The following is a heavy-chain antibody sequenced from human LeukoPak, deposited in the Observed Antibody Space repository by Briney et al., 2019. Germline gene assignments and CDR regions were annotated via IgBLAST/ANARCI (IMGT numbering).Heavy chain of an antibody. Sequence: SETLSLTCTVSGGSISSSSYYWGWIRQPPGKGLEWIGSIYYSGSTYYNPSLKSRVTISVDKSKNQFSLKLSSVTAADTAVYYCARVLRTVGLEGYYYYGMDVWGQGTTVTVSS. V-gene: IGHV4-39*07. J-gene: IGHJ6*02. CDR3: ARVLRTVGLEGYYYYGMDV. CDR1: GGSISSSSYY. CDR2: IYYSGST. D-gene: IGHD4-23*01.